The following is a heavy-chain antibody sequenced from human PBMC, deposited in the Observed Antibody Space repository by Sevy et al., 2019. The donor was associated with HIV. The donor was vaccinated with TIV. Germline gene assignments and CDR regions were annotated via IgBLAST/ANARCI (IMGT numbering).Heavy chain of an antibody. CDR3: ARDRRTLNYYASSGYNYYSDY. V-gene: IGHV3-21*01. CDR1: GFTFGNYN. D-gene: IGHD3-22*01. Sequence: GGSLRLSCTASGFTFGNYNMNWVRQAPGKGLEWVSSITSRSDDIYDADSVKGRFTISRDNAKNSLYLQMNSLRAEDTAVYYCARDRRTLNYYASSGYNYYSDYWGQGTLVTVSS. CDR2: ITSRSDDI. J-gene: IGHJ4*02.